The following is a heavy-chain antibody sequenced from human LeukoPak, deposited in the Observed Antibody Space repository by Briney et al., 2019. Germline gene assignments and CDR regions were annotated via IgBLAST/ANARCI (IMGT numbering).Heavy chain of an antibody. Sequence: SETLSLTCAVYGGSFSGYYWSWIRQPPGKGLEWIGEINHSGSTNYNPSLKSRVTISVDTSKNQFSLKLSSVTAADTAVYYCARVNYGSATKEDYWGQGTLVTVSS. CDR2: INHSGST. CDR3: ARVNYGSATKEDY. CDR1: GGSFSGYY. J-gene: IGHJ4*02. V-gene: IGHV4-34*01. D-gene: IGHD3-10*01.